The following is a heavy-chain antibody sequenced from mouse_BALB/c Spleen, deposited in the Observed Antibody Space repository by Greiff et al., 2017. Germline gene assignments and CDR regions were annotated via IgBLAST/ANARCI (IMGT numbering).Heavy chain of an antibody. CDR2: INSNGGST. J-gene: IGHJ2*01. Sequence: EVQGVESGGGLVQPGGSLKLSCAASGFTFSSYGMSWVRQTPDKRLELVATINSNGGSTYYPDSVKGRFTISRDNAKNTLYLQMSSLKSEDTAMYYCARDKRLTVYDYWGQGTTLTVSS. CDR3: ARDKRLTVYDY. D-gene: IGHD4-1*01. V-gene: IGHV5-6-3*01. CDR1: GFTFSSYG.